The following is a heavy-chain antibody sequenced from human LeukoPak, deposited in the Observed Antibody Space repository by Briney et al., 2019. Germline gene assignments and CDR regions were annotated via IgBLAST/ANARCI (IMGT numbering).Heavy chain of an antibody. Sequence: SVKVSCKASGGTFSSYAISWVRQAPGQGLEWMGGIIPIFGTANYAQKFQGRVTITADESTSTAYMELSSLRSEDTAVYYCAGAGYYYDSSGYYKFDYWGQGTLVTVSS. D-gene: IGHD3-22*01. CDR3: AGAGYYYDSSGYYKFDY. CDR1: GGTFSSYA. V-gene: IGHV1-69*13. J-gene: IGHJ4*02. CDR2: IIPIFGTA.